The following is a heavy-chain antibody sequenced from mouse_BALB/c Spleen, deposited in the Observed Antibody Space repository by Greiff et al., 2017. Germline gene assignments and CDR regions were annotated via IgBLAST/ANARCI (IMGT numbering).Heavy chain of an antibody. V-gene: IGHV2-9*02. Sequence: VKVVESGPGLVAPSQSLSITCTVSGFSLTSYGVHWVRQPPGKGLEWLGVIWAGGSTNYNSALMSRLSISKDNSKSQVFLKMNSLQTDDTAMYYCAREVLHYYGSSPYYFDYWGQGTTLTVSS. CDR2: IWAGGST. CDR1: GFSLTSYG. J-gene: IGHJ2*01. D-gene: IGHD1-1*01. CDR3: AREVLHYYGSSPYYFDY.